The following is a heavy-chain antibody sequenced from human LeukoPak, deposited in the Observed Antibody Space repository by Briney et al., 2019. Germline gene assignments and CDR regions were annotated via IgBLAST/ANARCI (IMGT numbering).Heavy chain of an antibody. J-gene: IGHJ4*02. CDR3: ASYYYGSGSYHRFDY. CDR2: INPNSGGT. Sequence: GASVKVSCKASGYTFTGYYMHWVRQAPGQGLEWMGWINPNSGGTNYAQKFQGRVTMTRDTSISTAYMELSRLRSDDTAVYYCASYYYGSGSYHRFDYWGQGTLVTVSS. V-gene: IGHV1-2*02. CDR1: GYTFTGYY. D-gene: IGHD3-10*01.